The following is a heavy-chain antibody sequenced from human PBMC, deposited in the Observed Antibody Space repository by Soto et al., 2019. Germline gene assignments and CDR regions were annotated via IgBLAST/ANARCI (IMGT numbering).Heavy chain of an antibody. CDR3: ARVLIGSTVTTPSFDY. D-gene: IGHD4-17*01. Sequence: EVQLVESGGGLVQPGGSLRLSCAASGFTFSSYSMNWVRQAPGKGLEWVSYISSSSSTIYYADSVKGRFTISRDNAKNSLYLQMNSLRDEDTAVYYCARVLIGSTVTTPSFDYWGQGTLVTVSS. J-gene: IGHJ4*02. V-gene: IGHV3-48*02. CDR2: ISSSSSTI. CDR1: GFTFSSYS.